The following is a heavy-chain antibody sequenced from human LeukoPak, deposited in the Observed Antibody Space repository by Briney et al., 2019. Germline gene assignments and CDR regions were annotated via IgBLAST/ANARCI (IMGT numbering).Heavy chain of an antibody. Sequence: PSETLSLTCTVSGGSISSYYWSWVRQPPGKGLEWIGYIYYSGSTNYNPSLTSRVTISVDTSKNQFSLKLSSVTAADTAVYYCARAGGSWSFDYLGQGTLVTVSS. J-gene: IGHJ4*02. CDR2: IYYSGST. V-gene: IGHV4-59*01. D-gene: IGHD5-12*01. CDR3: ARAGGSWSFDY. CDR1: GGSISSYY.